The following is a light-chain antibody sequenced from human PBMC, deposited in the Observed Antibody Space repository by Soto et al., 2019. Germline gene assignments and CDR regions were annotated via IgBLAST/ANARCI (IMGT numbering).Light chain of an antibody. V-gene: IGLV2-14*01. CDR3: SSYTSSRAWV. Sequence: QSALTQPASVSGSPGQSIAISCTGTTSDVGGYNHVSWYQQHPGKAPKLMIYEVSDRPSGVPNRFSGSKSGSTAFLTISGLQAEDEADYYCSSYTSSRAWVFGGGTKLTVL. J-gene: IGLJ3*02. CDR2: EVS. CDR1: TSDVGGYNH.